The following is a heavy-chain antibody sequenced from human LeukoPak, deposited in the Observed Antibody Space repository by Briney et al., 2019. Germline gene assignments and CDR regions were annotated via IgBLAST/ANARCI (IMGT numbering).Heavy chain of an antibody. D-gene: IGHD6-6*01. CDR1: GFTFSSFA. Sequence: PGGSLRLSCAASGFTFSSFAMSWVRQAPGKGLEWVSSISASGGNTYYADPVKGRFTISRDNSRNTLYLQMNSLRAEDTAVYYCAKDGRIAARSFWFDPWGQGTLVTVSS. J-gene: IGHJ5*02. V-gene: IGHV3-23*01. CDR3: AKDGRIAARSFWFDP. CDR2: ISASGGNT.